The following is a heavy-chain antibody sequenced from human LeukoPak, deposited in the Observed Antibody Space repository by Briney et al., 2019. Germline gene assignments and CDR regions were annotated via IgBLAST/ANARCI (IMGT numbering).Heavy chain of an antibody. D-gene: IGHD3-22*01. J-gene: IGHJ3*02. Sequence: ASVKVSCKASGYTFTSYSIHWVRQAPGQGLEWMGIINPSGGTTTYTQKFQGRVTMTRDMSTSTVYMELSSLRSEDMAVYYCARSGYYYGGAFDIWGQGTMVTVSS. CDR2: INPSGGTT. CDR3: ARSGYYYGGAFDI. CDR1: GYTFTSYS. V-gene: IGHV1-46*01.